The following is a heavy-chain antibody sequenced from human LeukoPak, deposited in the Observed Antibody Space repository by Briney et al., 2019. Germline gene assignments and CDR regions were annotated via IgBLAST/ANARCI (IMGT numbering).Heavy chain of an antibody. CDR2: ISYDGSNK. V-gene: IGHV3-30*04. D-gene: IGHD5-18*01. CDR1: GFTFSGYA. Sequence: GGSLRLSCAASGFTFSGYAMHWVRQAPGKGLEWVAVISYDGSNKYYADSVKGRFTISRDNSKNTLYLQMNSLRAEDTAVYYCASGIQLWSWFDYWGQGTLVTVSS. J-gene: IGHJ4*02. CDR3: ASGIQLWSWFDY.